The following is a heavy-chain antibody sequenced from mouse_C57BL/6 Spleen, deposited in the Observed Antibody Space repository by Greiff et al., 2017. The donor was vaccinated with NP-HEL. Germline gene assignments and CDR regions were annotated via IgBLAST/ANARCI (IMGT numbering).Heavy chain of an antibody. V-gene: IGHV1-47*01. J-gene: IGHJ4*01. Sequence: VMLVESGAELVKPGASVKMSCKASGYTFTTYPIEWMQQTHGKSLEWIGNFHPYNDDTKYTEKFKGKATLTVEKSSSTVYLELSLLTSDDSAVYYCARGGLYGSSPYYAMDYWGQGTSVTVSS. CDR2: FHPYNDDT. CDR1: GYTFTTYP. CDR3: ARGGLYGSSPYYAMDY. D-gene: IGHD1-1*01.